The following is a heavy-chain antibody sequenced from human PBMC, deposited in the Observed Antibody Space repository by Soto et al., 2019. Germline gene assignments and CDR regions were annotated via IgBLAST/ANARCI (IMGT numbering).Heavy chain of an antibody. CDR1: GYTFTTHG. J-gene: IGHJ6*02. V-gene: IGHV1-18*04. D-gene: IGHD2-2*01. CDR3: ARDSGYLGYCSSTSCYPAWPADYYYYGMDV. CDR2: ISAYNGNT. Sequence: AGVKVSCKASGYTFTTHGISWVRQAPGQGLDWMVCISAYNGNTNYAQKLQGRVTMTTATSTSTAYMELRSLRSDDTAVYYCARDSGYLGYCSSTSCYPAWPADYYYYGMDVWGQGTTVTVSS.